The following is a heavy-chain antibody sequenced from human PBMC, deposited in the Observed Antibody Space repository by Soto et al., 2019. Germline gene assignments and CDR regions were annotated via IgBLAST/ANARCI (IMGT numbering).Heavy chain of an antibody. CDR3: ARDGDYVWGSYRWSDAFDI. V-gene: IGHV3-21*01. CDR2: ISSSSSYI. D-gene: IGHD3-16*02. Sequence: EVQLVESGGGLVKPGGSLRLSCAASGFTFSSYSMNWVRQAPGKGLEWVSSISSSSSYIYYADSVKGRFTISRDNAKNSLYLQMNILRAEDTAVYYCARDGDYVWGSYRWSDAFDIWGQGTMVTVSS. CDR1: GFTFSSYS. J-gene: IGHJ3*02.